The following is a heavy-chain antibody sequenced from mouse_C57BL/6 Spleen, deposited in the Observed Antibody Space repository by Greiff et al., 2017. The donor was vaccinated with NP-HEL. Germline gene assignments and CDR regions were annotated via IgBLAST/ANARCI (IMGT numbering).Heavy chain of an antibody. J-gene: IGHJ3*01. V-gene: IGHV5-4*01. CDR1: GFTFSSYA. CDR2: ISDGGSYT. D-gene: IGHD3-3*01. Sequence: KLVESGGGLVKPGGSLKLSCAASGFTFSSYAMSWVRQTPEKRLEWVATISDGGSYTYYPDNVKGRFTISRDNAKNNLYLQMSHLKSEDTAMYYCARDLGRFAYWGQGTLVTVSA. CDR3: ARDLGRFAY.